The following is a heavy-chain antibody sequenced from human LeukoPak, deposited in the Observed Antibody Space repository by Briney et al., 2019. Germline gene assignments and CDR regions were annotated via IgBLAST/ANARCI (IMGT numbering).Heavy chain of an antibody. D-gene: IGHD3-10*01. CDR3: ARDLRHNMVRGVMGPLNY. V-gene: IGHV1-18*04. J-gene: IGHJ4*02. CDR1: GYTFTSYG. CDR2: ISAYNGNT. Sequence: ASVKVSCKASGYTFTSYGISWVRQAPGQGLEWMGWISAYNGNTNYAQKLQGRVTMTTDTSTSTAYMELRSLRSDDTAAYYCARDLRHNMVRGVMGPLNYWGQGTLVTVSS.